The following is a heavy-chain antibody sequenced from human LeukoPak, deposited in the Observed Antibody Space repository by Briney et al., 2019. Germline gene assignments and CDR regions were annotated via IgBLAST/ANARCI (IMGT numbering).Heavy chain of an antibody. CDR2: INPDSGGT. J-gene: IGHJ4*02. CDR1: GYTFTSYD. CDR3: AKDLGSGSYQPSDY. V-gene: IGHV1-2*02. Sequence: EASVKVSCKASGYTFTSYDINWVRQAPGQGLEWMGWINPDSGGTRYAQKFQGRVTMTRDTSIRTAYMELSRLRSDDTAVYYCAKDLGSGSYQPSDYWGQGTLVTVSS. D-gene: IGHD1-26*01.